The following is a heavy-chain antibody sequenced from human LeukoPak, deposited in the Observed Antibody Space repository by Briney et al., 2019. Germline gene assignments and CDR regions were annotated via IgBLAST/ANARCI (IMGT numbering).Heavy chain of an antibody. CDR2: INPSGGST. Sequence: ASVKVSCKASGYTFTSYYMHWVRQAPGQGLEWMGIINPSGGSTSYAQKFQGRVTMTRDMSTSTVYMELSSLRSEDTAVYYCARDTRPTYSSGWSYDYWGQGTLVTVSS. CDR3: ARDTRPTYSSGWSYDY. V-gene: IGHV1-46*01. J-gene: IGHJ4*02. D-gene: IGHD6-19*01. CDR1: GYTFTSYY.